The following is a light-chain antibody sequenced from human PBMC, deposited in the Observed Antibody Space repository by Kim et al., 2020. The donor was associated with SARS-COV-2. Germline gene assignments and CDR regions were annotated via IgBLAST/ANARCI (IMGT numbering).Light chain of an antibody. CDR2: GTS. CDR1: QTLTSSY. Sequence: EIVMTQSPGTLSLSPGERATLSCRASQTLTSSYLAWYQQKPGQAPRLLIYGTSTRATGIADRFSGSGSGTDFTLTISRLESEDSAVYYCQQYGRSPSYTFGKGTKLEIK. J-gene: IGKJ2*01. CDR3: QQYGRSPSYT. V-gene: IGKV3-20*01.